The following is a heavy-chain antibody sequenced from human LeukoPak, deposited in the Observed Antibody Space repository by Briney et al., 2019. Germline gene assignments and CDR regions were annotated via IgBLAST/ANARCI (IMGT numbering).Heavy chain of an antibody. CDR2: IYHSGST. D-gene: IGHD5-12*01. CDR1: GYSISSGYY. Sequence: SETLSLTCTVSGYSISSGYYWGWIRQPPGKGLEWIGSIYHSGSTYYNPSLKSRVTISVDTSKNQFSLKLSSVTTADTAVYYCARSGSYSGYDWRFDFWGQGSLVTVSS. V-gene: IGHV4-38-2*02. J-gene: IGHJ4*02. CDR3: ARSGSYSGYDWRFDF.